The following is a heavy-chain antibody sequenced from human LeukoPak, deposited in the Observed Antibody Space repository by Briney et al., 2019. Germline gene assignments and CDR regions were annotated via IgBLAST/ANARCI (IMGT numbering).Heavy chain of an antibody. V-gene: IGHV3-23*01. CDR3: AKDPYGTRYFDY. CDR2: LSGSGYNT. J-gene: IGHJ4*02. D-gene: IGHD2-2*01. CDR1: GFTFSSHA. Sequence: GGSLRLSCAASGFTFSSHALGWVRQAPGRGLEWVSSLSGSGYNTYYADSVKGRFTISRDNSKNTVYLQMNSLRAEDTAVYYCAKDPYGTRYFDYWGQGTLVTVSS.